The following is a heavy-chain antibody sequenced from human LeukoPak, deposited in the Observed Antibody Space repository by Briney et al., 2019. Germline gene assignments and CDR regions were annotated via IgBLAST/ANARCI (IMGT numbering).Heavy chain of an antibody. V-gene: IGHV1-69*06. CDR1: GGTFSSYA. CDR3: ARGGIDYVWGSYRSEYKPFDY. Sequence: SVKVSCKASGGTFSSYAISWVRQAPGQGLEWMGGIIPIFGTANYAQKFQGRVTITADKSTSTAYMELSRLRSDDTAVYYCARGGIDYVWGSYRSEYKPFDYWGQGTLVTVSS. CDR2: IIPIFGTA. J-gene: IGHJ4*02. D-gene: IGHD3-16*02.